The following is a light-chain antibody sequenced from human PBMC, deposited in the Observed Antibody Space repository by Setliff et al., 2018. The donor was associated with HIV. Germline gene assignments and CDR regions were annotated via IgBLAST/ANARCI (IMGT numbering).Light chain of an antibody. Sequence: PGQRVTISCTGSSSNIGGGYDVHWYQQVPGTAPKLVIYGDVNRPSGVPDRFSGSKSGSSASLAITGLQAEDEADYYCQSYDSSLSGSLVFGTGTKVTVL. CDR1: SSNIGGGYD. V-gene: IGLV1-40*01. CDR2: GDV. CDR3: QSYDSSLSGSLV. J-gene: IGLJ1*01.